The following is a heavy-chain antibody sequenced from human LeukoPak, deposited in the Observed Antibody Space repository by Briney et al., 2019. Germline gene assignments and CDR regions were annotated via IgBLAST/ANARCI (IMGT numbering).Heavy chain of an antibody. D-gene: IGHD5-12*01. CDR2: INHSGST. CDR3: ASTDIVATISFDY. V-gene: IGHV4-34*01. CDR1: GGSISSYY. Sequence: PSETLSLTCTVSGGSISSYYWSWIRQPPGKGLEWIGEINHSGSTNYNPSLKSRVTISVDTSKNQFSLKLSSVTAADTAVYYCASTDIVATISFDYWGQGTLVTVSS. J-gene: IGHJ4*02.